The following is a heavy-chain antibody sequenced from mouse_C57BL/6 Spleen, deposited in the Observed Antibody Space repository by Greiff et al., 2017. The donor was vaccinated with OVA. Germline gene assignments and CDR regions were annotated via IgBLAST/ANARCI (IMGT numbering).Heavy chain of an antibody. CDR3: ARHDDYAMDY. Sequence: QVQLKQSGAELVRPGTSVKVSCKASGYAFTNYLIEWVKQRPGQGLEWIGVINPGSGGTNYNEKFKGEATLTADKSSSTAYMQLSSLTSEDSAVYFCARHDDYAMDYWGQGTSVTVSS. D-gene: IGHD2-12*01. J-gene: IGHJ4*01. CDR1: GYAFTNYL. V-gene: IGHV1-54*01. CDR2: INPGSGGT.